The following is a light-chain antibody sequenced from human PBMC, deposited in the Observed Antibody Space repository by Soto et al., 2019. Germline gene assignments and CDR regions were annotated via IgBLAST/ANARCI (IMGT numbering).Light chain of an antibody. J-gene: IGLJ1*01. CDR2: EAT. CDR3: CSYAGSSTFV. CDR1: SSDVGTYNL. V-gene: IGLV2-23*01. Sequence: ALTQPASVSGSPGQSIAISCTGTSSDVGTYNLVSWYQQHPGKAPKLMIYEATKRPSGISDRFSGSKSGNTASLTISGLQAEDEADYFCCSYAGSSTFVFGTGTKVTVL.